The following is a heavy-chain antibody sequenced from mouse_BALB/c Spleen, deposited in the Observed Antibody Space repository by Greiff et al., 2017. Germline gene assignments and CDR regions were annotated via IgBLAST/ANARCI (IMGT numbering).Heavy chain of an antibody. CDR1: GYSFTSYW. Sequence: EVQLVESGTVLARPGASVKMSCKASGYSFTSYWMHWVKQRPGQGLEWIGAIYPGNSDTSYNQKFKGKAKLTAVTSASTAYMELSSLTNEDSAVYYCTRDREYGNYHTFAYWGQGTLVTVSA. CDR3: TRDREYGNYHTFAY. V-gene: IGHV1-5*01. CDR2: IYPGNSDT. J-gene: IGHJ3*01. D-gene: IGHD2-10*02.